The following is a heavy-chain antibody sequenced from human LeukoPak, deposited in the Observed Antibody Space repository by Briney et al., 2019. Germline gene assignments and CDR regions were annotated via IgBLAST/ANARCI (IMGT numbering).Heavy chain of an antibody. CDR2: IIPILGIA. D-gene: IGHD2-2*01. CDR3: ARESLYCSSTSCYIAAAGTPNSCAHFDY. Sequence: ASVKVSCKASGYTFTSYYMHWVRQAPGQGVEWMGRIIPILGIANYAQKFQGRVTITADKSTSTAYMELSSLRPEDTAVYYCARESLYCSSTSCYIAAAGTPNSCAHFDYWGQGTLVTVSS. CDR1: GYTFTSYY. J-gene: IGHJ4*02. V-gene: IGHV1-69*04.